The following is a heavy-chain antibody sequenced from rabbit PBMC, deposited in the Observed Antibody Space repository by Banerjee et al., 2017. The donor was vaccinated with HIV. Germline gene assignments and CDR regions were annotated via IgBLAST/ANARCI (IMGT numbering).Heavy chain of an antibody. CDR1: GFSFSSSQY. J-gene: IGHJ6*01. D-gene: IGHD1-1*01. CDR2: IYAGSSGTT. Sequence: QQLVEDGGDLVKPGASPTLTCTASGFSFSSSQYMCWVRQAAGKGLEWIACIYAGSSGTTHYASWARGRFTISKTSSTTVTLQMTSLTAADTATYFCARDRDTGSVFYFDLWGPGTLVTVS. V-gene: IGHV1S40*01. CDR3: ARDRDTGSVFYFDL.